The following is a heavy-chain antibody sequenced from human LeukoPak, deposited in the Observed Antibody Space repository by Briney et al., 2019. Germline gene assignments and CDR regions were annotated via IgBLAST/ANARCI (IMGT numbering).Heavy chain of an antibody. J-gene: IGHJ3*02. D-gene: IGHD3-10*01. Sequence: SETLSLTCAVYGGSFSGYYWSWIRQPPGEGLEWIGEINHSGSTNYNPSLKSRATISVDTSKNQFSLKLSSVTAADTAVYYCARIYVLLWSGDRERAFDIWGQGKMVTVSS. CDR2: INHSGST. CDR1: GGSFSGYY. CDR3: ARIYVLLWSGDRERAFDI. V-gene: IGHV4-34*01.